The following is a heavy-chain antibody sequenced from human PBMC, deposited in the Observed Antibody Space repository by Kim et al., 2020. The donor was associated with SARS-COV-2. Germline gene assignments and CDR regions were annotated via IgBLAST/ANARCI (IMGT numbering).Heavy chain of an antibody. CDR1: GFTFSSYW. CDR2: IKQDGSEK. Sequence: GGSLRLSCAASGFTFSSYWMSWVRQAPGKGLEWVANIKQDGSEKYYVDSVKGRFTISRDNAKNSLYLQMNSLRAEDTAVYYCARGGGGGSGSGDYYYYGMDVWGQGTTVTVSS. J-gene: IGHJ6*02. D-gene: IGHD3-10*01. CDR3: ARGGGGGSGSGDYYYYGMDV. V-gene: IGHV3-7*01.